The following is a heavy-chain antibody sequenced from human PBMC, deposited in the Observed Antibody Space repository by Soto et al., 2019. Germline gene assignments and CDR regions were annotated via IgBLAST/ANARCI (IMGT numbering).Heavy chain of an antibody. CDR2: IIPIFGTA. Sequence: SLKVSCKASGGTFSSYAISWVRQAPGQGLEWMGGIIPIFGTANYAQKFQGRVTITADESTSTAYMELSSLRSEDTAVYYCAREGAAGDYYYYYGMDVWGQGTTVTVSS. J-gene: IGHJ6*02. V-gene: IGHV1-69*13. CDR3: AREGAAGDYYYYYGMDV. D-gene: IGHD6-13*01. CDR1: GGTFSSYA.